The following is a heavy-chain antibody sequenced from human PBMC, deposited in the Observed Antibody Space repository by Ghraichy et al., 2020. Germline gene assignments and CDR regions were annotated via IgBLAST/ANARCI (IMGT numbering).Heavy chain of an antibody. J-gene: IGHJ5*01. CDR1: GLTFNNYA. D-gene: IGHD6-25*01. Sequence: GGSLRLSCAASGLTFNNYAMGWVRQAPGKGLEWVSITSGGGGSTYNAGSVKGRFIVFRDNSRNTLFLQMNSLTDADTAVYYCVKGSKSGWMYNGFDSWGQGTLVTVSS. CDR2: TSGGGGST. V-gene: IGHV3-23*01. CDR3: VKGSKSGWMYNGFDS.